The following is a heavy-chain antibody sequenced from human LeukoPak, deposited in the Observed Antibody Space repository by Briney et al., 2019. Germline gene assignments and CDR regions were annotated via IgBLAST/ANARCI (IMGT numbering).Heavy chain of an antibody. J-gene: IGHJ4*02. CDR1: GYTFTSYY. D-gene: IGHD3-22*01. Sequence: ASVKVSCKASGYTFTSYYMHWVRQAPGQGLEWMGKINPSGGSTSYAQKFQGRVTMTRDTSTSTVYMELSSLRSEDTAVYYCARAPYYYDSSGSDFDYWGQGTLVTVSS. CDR3: ARAPYYYDSSGSDFDY. V-gene: IGHV1-46*01. CDR2: INPSGGST.